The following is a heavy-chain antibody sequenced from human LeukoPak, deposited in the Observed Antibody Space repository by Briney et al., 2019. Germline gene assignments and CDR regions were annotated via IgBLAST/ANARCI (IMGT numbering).Heavy chain of an antibody. CDR1: GYRFTSYW. CDR3: ARRELNWYFDL. J-gene: IGHJ2*01. V-gene: IGHV5-51*01. D-gene: IGHD1-26*01. CDR2: IYPRDSDT. Sequence: GESLKISCKGSGYRFTSYWIGWVRQMPGKGLEWMGIIYPRDSDTRYSPSFQGQVTISADKSISTAYLQWSSLKASDTAMYYCARRELNWYFDLWGRGTLVTVSS.